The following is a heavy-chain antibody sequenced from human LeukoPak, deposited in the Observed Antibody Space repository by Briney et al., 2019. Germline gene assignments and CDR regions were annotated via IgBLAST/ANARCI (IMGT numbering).Heavy chain of an antibody. Sequence: SETLSLTCTVSGGSISSYYWSWIRQPAGKGLEWIGRIYTSGSTNYNPSLKSRVTMSVDTSKNQFSLKLSSVTAADTAVYYCARRSQDYGDYFFDYWGQGTLVTVSS. V-gene: IGHV4-4*07. CDR1: GGSISSYY. CDR2: IYTSGST. CDR3: ARRSQDYGDYFFDY. J-gene: IGHJ4*02. D-gene: IGHD4-17*01.